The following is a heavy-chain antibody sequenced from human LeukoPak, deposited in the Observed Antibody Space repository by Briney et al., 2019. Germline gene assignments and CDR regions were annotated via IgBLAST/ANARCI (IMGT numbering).Heavy chain of an antibody. J-gene: IGHJ4*02. D-gene: IGHD3-10*01. Sequence: GGSLRLSCAASGFTFSSYSMNWVRQAPGKGLEWVSSISSSSSYIYYADSVKGRFTISRDNSKNTLFLHMNSLRAEDTAVYSCAKGYYGSGSYGWFDYWGQGTLVTVSS. CDR1: GFTFSSYS. V-gene: IGHV3-21*04. CDR2: ISSSSSYI. CDR3: AKGYYGSGSYGWFDY.